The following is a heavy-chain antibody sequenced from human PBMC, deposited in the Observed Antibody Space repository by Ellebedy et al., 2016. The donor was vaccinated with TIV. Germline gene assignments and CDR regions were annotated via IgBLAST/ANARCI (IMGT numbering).Heavy chain of an antibody. D-gene: IGHD5-18*01. CDR2: ITSAGDT. CDR1: GFTFSSHD. CDR3: ARKYIYGFD. V-gene: IGHV3-13*01. J-gene: IGHJ4*02. Sequence: GESLKISCAASGFTFSSHDMHWVRQPTGKGLEWVSGITSAGDTYYLSSVKGRFIISRDSAKNSLYLQMNSLRAEDTAVYYCARKYIYGFDWGQGTLVTVSS.